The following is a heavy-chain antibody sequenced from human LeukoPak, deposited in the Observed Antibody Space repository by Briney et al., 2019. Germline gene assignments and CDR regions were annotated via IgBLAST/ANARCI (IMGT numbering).Heavy chain of an antibody. J-gene: IGHJ4*02. Sequence: PSETLSLTCTVSGYSISRGYFWGWIRQPPGKGLECIGTIYHSGSTYYNPSLKSRVTISVDTSKNQFSLKLSSVTAADTAVYYCARRVATTYDYWGQGTLVTVSS. V-gene: IGHV4-38-2*02. D-gene: IGHD5-12*01. CDR2: IYHSGST. CDR3: ARRVATTYDY. CDR1: GYSISRGYF.